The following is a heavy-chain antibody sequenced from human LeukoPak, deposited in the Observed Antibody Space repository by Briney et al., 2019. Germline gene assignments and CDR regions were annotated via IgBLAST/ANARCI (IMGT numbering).Heavy chain of an antibody. V-gene: IGHV3-21*01. J-gene: IGHJ4*02. CDR2: ISSSSSYI. CDR3: ARSRIEILGTYYFDY. CDR1: GFTFSSYS. Sequence: GGSLRLSCVASGFTFSSYSMNWVRQAPGKGLEWVSSISSSSSYIYYADSVKGRFTISRENAKNSLYLQMNSLRAEDTAVYYCARSRIEILGTYYFDYWGQGTLVTVSS. D-gene: IGHD2-15*01.